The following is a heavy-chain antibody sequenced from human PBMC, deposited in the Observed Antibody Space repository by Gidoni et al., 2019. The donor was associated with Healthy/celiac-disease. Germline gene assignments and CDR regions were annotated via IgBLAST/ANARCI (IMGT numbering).Heavy chain of an antibody. Sequence: QVTLKESGPVLVKPTETLTLTCTVSGFSLSNARMGVSWIRQPPGKALEWLAHIFSNDEKSYSTSLKSRLTISKDTSKSQVVLTMTNMDPVDTATYYCARTRLGELSSLMGAFDIWGQGTMVTVSS. CDR1: GFSLSNARMG. V-gene: IGHV2-26*01. CDR2: IFSNDEK. D-gene: IGHD3-16*02. J-gene: IGHJ3*02. CDR3: ARTRLGELSSLMGAFDI.